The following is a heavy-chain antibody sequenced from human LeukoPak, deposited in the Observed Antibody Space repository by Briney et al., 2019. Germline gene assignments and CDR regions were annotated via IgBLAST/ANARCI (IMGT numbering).Heavy chain of an antibody. J-gene: IGHJ2*01. CDR1: GFTFSSYA. CDR3: AKDPTVRGGSRPWYFDL. CDR2: ISYDGSNK. Sequence: GGSLRLSCAASGFTFSSYAMHWVRQAPGKGLEWVAVISYDGSNKYYADSVKGRFTISRDNSKNTLYLQMNSLRAEDTAVYYCAKDPTVRGGSRPWYFDLWGRGTLVTVSS. D-gene: IGHD2-15*01. V-gene: IGHV3-30-3*01.